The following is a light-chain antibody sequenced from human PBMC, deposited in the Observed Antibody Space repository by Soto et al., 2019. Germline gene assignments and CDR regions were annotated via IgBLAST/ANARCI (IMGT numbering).Light chain of an antibody. CDR1: SSDVGAYHS. V-gene: IGLV2-14*03. CDR3: TSFTDTGTVI. Sequence: QSALTQPASVSGSPGQWFTISCTGTSSDVGAYHSVSWYQQHPGKAPKLIIFDVSNRPSGVSDRFSGSKSGNTASLTISGLQAEDEADYYCTSFTDTGTVIFGGWTKLTVL. CDR2: DVS. J-gene: IGLJ2*01.